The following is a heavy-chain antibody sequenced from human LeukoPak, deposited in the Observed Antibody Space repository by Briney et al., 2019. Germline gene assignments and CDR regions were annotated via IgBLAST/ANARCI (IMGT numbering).Heavy chain of an antibody. CDR2: IYSGGST. Sequence: PGGSLRLSCAASGFTVSSNYMSWVRQAPGKGLEWVSVIYSGGSTYYADSVKGRFTISRDNSKNTLYLQMNSLRAEDTAVYYCWVWRVVPSGDYFDYWGQGTLVTVSS. V-gene: IGHV3-53*01. D-gene: IGHD3-10*01. CDR3: WVWRVVPSGDYFDY. J-gene: IGHJ4*02. CDR1: GFTVSSNY.